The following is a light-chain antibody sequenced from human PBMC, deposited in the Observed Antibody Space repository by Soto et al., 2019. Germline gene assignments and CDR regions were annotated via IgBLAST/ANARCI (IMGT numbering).Light chain of an antibody. CDR1: SSNIGSNT. CDR2: SNN. CDR3: AAWDDSLNGYV. J-gene: IGLJ1*01. V-gene: IGLV1-44*01. Sequence: QSVLTQPPSASGTPGQRVTISCSGSSSNIGSNTVNWYQQLPGTAPKLLIYSNNQRPSGVPDRFSGSKSGTSASLAISGRQSEDEADYYCAAWDDSLNGYVFGKGTKVTVL.